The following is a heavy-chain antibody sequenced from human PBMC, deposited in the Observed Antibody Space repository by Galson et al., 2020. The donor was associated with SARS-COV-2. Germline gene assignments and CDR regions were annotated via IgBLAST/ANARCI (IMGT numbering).Heavy chain of an antibody. Sequence: GGSLSLSCVGSGFSVSSYSMNWVRQAPGKGLEWISYIRGSGSTVYYTDSVKGRFTVSRDNVKNSLYLQMNSLRAEDTAVYYCARDGSGNSEIFNWFDPWGQGTLVTVSS. CDR1: GFSVSSYS. J-gene: IGHJ5*02. D-gene: IGHD3-3*01. CDR2: IRGSGSTV. V-gene: IGHV3-48*01. CDR3: ARDGSGNSEIFNWFDP.